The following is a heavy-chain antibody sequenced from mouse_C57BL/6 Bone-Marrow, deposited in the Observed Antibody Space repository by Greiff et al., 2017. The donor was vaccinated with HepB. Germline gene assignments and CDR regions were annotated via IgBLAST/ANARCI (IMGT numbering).Heavy chain of an antibody. CDR2: ISYDGSN. CDR3: ARERGDGDDFDD. V-gene: IGHV3-6*01. J-gene: IGHJ2*01. D-gene: IGHD3-3*01. CDR1: GYSITSGYY. Sequence: ESGPGLVKPSQSLSLTCSVTGYSITSGYYWNWIRQFPGNKLEWMGYISYDGSNNYNPSLKNRISITRDTSKNQFFLKLNSVTTEDTATDYCARERGDGDDFDDWGQGTTLTVSS.